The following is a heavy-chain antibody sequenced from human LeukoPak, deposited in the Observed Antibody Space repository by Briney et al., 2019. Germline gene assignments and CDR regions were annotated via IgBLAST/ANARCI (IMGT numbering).Heavy chain of an antibody. V-gene: IGHV1-2*02. CDR3: ARDLLRLGELSLSGSGFDY. D-gene: IGHD3-16*02. Sequence: VASVKVSCKASGYTFTGYYMHWVRQAPGQGLEWMGWINPNSGGTNYAQKFQGRATMTRDTSISTAYMELSRLRSDDTAVYYCARDLLRLGELSLSGSGFDYWGQGTLVTVSS. J-gene: IGHJ4*02. CDR2: INPNSGGT. CDR1: GYTFTGYY.